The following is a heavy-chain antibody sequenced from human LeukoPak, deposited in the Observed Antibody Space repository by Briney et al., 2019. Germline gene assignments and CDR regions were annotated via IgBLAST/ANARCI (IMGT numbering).Heavy chain of an antibody. J-gene: IGHJ5*02. D-gene: IGHD6-13*01. Sequence: SETLSLTCTVSGVSISSYYWSWIRQPAGKGLEWIGRIYTSGSTNYNPSLKSRVTMSVDTSKNQFSLKLSSVTAADTAVYYCARDLRAAAANNWFDPWGQGTLVTVSS. V-gene: IGHV4-4*07. CDR3: ARDLRAAAANNWFDP. CDR1: GVSISSYY. CDR2: IYTSGST.